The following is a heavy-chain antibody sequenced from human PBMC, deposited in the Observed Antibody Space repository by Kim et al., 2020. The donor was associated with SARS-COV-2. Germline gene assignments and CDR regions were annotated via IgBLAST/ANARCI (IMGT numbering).Heavy chain of an antibody. CDR3: VRMGSGSFETRY. J-gene: IGHJ4*02. Sequence: SETLSLTCTVSGGSISSYYWSWIRQPPGKGLEWIGYIYYSGSTNYNPSLKSRVIISVDTSKNQFSLKRISVTAADTAVQYCVRMGSGSFETRYWGQGTL. CDR1: GGSISSYY. D-gene: IGHD3-10*01. CDR2: IYYSGST. V-gene: IGHV4-59*13.